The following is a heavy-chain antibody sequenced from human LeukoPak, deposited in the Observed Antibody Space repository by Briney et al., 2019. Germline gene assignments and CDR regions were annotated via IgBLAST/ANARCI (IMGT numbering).Heavy chain of an antibody. D-gene: IGHD3-3*01. CDR2: IKLDGSEK. CDR1: GITFRKYW. Sequence: GGSLRLSCVASGITFRKYWMSWVRQAPGKGLEWVANIKLDGSEKNYVDSVKGRFTISRDNTKNSLYLQMNSLRAEDTAVFYCARDQYDTWSRRGNFDSWGQGTLVIVSS. CDR3: ARDQYDTWSRRGNFDS. V-gene: IGHV3-7*03. J-gene: IGHJ4*02.